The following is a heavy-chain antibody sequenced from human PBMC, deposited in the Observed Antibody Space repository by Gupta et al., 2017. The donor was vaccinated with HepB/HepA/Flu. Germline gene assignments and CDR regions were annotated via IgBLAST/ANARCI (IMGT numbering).Heavy chain of an antibody. CDR3: ARADSWHNSDADY. D-gene: IGHD5-24*01. Sequence: QVQLVQSGAEVKRTGSSVRVSCKDSGDTPSNYAFNWVRQAPGQGLEWMGRIIPILGITNYARKFQDRVTITADKSTSTAYMELTSLQSEDTAVYYCARADSWHNSDADYWGQGTLVTVSS. V-gene: IGHV1-69*04. J-gene: IGHJ4*02. CDR2: IIPILGIT. CDR1: GDTPSNYA.